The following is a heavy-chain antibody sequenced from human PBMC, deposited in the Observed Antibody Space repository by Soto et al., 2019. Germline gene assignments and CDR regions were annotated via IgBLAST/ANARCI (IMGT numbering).Heavy chain of an antibody. CDR3: ARSSIEPRVFMYPFDS. CDR2: IYYDGNT. J-gene: IGHJ4*02. Sequence: QLQLQESGPGLVKPSETLSLTCTVSGDSITSSSHYWGWIRQPPGKGLECIANIYYDGNTYYNPSLKSRVAISLDTSKNQFSLRLNSVTAADTALYSCARSSIEPRVFMYPFDSWGQGTLVTVSS. V-gene: IGHV4-39*01. CDR1: GDSITSSSHY. D-gene: IGHD6-6*01.